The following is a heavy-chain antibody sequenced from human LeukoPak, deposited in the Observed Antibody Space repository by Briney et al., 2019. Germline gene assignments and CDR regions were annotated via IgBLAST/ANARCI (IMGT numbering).Heavy chain of an antibody. Sequence: PSETLSLTCAVSGYSISSGYYWGWIRQPPGKGMEWIGSIYHSGSTYYNPSLKSRVTISVDTSKNQFSLKLSSVTAADTAVYYYARDLLYCSGGSCYSNWFDPWGQGTLVTVSS. D-gene: IGHD2-15*01. J-gene: IGHJ5*02. CDR3: ARDLLYCSGGSCYSNWFDP. V-gene: IGHV4-38-2*02. CDR2: IYHSGST. CDR1: GYSISSGYY.